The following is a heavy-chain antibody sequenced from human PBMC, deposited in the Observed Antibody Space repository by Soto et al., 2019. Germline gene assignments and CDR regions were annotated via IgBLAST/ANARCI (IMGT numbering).Heavy chain of an antibody. CDR1: GGSISTGAYH. V-gene: IGHV4-31*03. J-gene: IGHJ6*02. D-gene: IGHD3-3*01. CDR3: ARGSAGRFLGVYYGVDV. CDR2: IYYDGST. Sequence: QVRLQESGPGLVKPSQTLSLTCTVSGGSISTGAYHWNWIRQHPGKGLDWIGYIYYDGSTYYNSSLKSRLNISLDTSKNQFSLRLTPVTAADTAVYYCARGSAGRFLGVYYGVDVWGQGTTVTVSS.